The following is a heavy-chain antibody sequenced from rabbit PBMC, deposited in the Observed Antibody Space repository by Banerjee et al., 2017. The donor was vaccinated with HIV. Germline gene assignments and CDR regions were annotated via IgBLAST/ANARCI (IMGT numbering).Heavy chain of an antibody. Sequence: QEQLEESGGDLVKPGASLTLTCTASGFDFSTNTMCWVRQAPGKGLEWIGCINTISGDTVYATWAKGRFTISKASWTTVTLQMTSLTAADTASYFCARDLAGAIGWNFNLWGPGTLVTVS. CDR2: INTISGDT. D-gene: IGHD4-1*01. J-gene: IGHJ4*01. V-gene: IGHV1S45*01. CDR3: ARDLAGAIGWNFNL. CDR1: GFDFSTNT.